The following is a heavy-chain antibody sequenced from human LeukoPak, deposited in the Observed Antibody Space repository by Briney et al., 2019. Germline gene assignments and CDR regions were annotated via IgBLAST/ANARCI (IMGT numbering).Heavy chain of an antibody. V-gene: IGHV4-34*01. CDR2: INHSGST. CDR1: GGSFSGYY. Sequence: PSETLSLTCAVYGGSFSGYYWSWIRQPPGKGLEWIGEINHSGSTNYNPSLKSRVTISVDTSKNQFSPKLSSVTAADTAVYYCARGSRWFDPWGQGTLVTVSS. J-gene: IGHJ5*02. CDR3: ARGSRWFDP.